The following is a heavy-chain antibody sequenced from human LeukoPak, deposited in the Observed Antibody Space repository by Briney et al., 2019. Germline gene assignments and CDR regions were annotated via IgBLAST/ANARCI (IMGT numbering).Heavy chain of an antibody. CDR3: ARRRSGRDGYNFGY. CDR2: ISAYNGNT. CDR1: GYTFTSYG. V-gene: IGHV1-18*01. Sequence: ASVKVSCKASGYTFTSYGISWVRQAPGQGLEWMGWISAYNGNTNYAQKLQGRVTMTTDTSTSTAYMELRSLRSDDTAVYYRARRRSGRDGYNFGYWGQGTLVTVSS. D-gene: IGHD5-24*01. J-gene: IGHJ4*02.